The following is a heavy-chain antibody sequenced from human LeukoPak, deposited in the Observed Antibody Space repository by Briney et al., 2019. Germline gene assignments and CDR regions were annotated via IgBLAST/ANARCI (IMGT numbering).Heavy chain of an antibody. J-gene: IGHJ4*02. D-gene: IGHD1-26*01. V-gene: IGHV4-59*08. CDR2: IYYSGST. CDR3: AISRDSGSYYFHY. Sequence: SETLSLTCTVSSGSISSYYWSWIRQPPGRGLEWIGDIYYSGSTNYNPSLKSRVTMSVDTSKNQFSLKLSSVTAADTAVYYCAISRDSGSYYFHYWGQGTLVTVSS. CDR1: SGSISSYY.